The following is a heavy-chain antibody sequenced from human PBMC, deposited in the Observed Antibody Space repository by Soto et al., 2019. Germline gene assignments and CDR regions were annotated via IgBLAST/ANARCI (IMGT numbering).Heavy chain of an antibody. J-gene: IGHJ4*02. D-gene: IGHD3-3*01. CDR2: IYYSGST. CDR3: ASLGFWSGYHTDDY. CDR1: GGSISSYY. Sequence: SETLSLTCTVSGGSISSYYWGWIRQPPGKGLEWIGYIYYSGSTNYNPSLKSRVTISVDTSKNQFSLKLSSVTAADTAVYYCASLGFWSGYHTDDYWGQGTLVTVSS. V-gene: IGHV4-59*01.